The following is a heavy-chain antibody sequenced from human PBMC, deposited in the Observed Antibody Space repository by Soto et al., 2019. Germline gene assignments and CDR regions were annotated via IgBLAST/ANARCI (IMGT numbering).Heavy chain of an antibody. J-gene: IGHJ4*02. CDR1: GYTFTGYY. CDR3: ARDHGHSRSYYAHHSYFDY. CDR2: INPNSGGT. D-gene: IGHD1-26*01. V-gene: IGHV1-2*02. Sequence: GASVKVSCKASGYTFTGYYMHWVRQAPGQGLEWMGWINPNSGGTNYAQKFQGRVTMTSDTSISTAYMELRSLRSDDTAVYYCARDHGHSRSYYAHHSYFDYWGQGTLVTVSS.